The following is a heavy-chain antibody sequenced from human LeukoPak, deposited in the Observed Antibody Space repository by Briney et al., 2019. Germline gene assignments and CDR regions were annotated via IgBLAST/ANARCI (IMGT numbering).Heavy chain of an antibody. V-gene: IGHV3-20*04. D-gene: IGHD3-10*01. CDR1: VFSCDDYG. Sequence: GGSLRLSCAASVFSCDDYGMSWVRQAPGKGLEWLSGINWKTGATGYSDSVKGRFTISKDNTKNSLYLQMNSLRAEDTAFYYCARETSARGVSTHWGQGTLVTVSS. CDR3: ARETSARGVSTH. J-gene: IGHJ4*02. CDR2: INWKTGAT.